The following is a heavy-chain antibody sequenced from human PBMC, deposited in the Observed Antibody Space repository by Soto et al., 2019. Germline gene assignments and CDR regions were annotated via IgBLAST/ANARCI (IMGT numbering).Heavy chain of an antibody. Sequence: ASVKVCCEASGYTFANYGINWVRQAPGQDLEWVGWITAYKGNRYYAQRFQGRVTMTTDTSTSTAYMELRSLRSEDTAVYYCARDAIAARPLDFFDCWGQRTPVTVSS. J-gene: IGHJ1*01. D-gene: IGHD6-6*01. V-gene: IGHV1-18*01. CDR3: ARDAIAARPLDFFDC. CDR2: ITAYKGNR. CDR1: GYTFANYG.